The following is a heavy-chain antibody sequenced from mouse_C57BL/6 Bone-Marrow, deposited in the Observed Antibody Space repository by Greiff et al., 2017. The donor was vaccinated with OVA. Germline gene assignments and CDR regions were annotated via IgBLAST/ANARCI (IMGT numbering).Heavy chain of an antibody. J-gene: IGHJ3*01. V-gene: IGHV1-53*01. CDR3: ARDFYYYGSSYVWFAY. CDR1: GYTFTSYW. Sequence: QVQLQQPGTELVKPGASVKLSCKASGYTFTSYWMHWVKQRPGQGLEWIGNINPSNGGTNYNEQFKSKATLTVDKSSSTAYMQLSSLTSEDSAVYYCARDFYYYGSSYVWFAYWGKGTLVTVSA. CDR2: INPSNGGT. D-gene: IGHD1-1*01.